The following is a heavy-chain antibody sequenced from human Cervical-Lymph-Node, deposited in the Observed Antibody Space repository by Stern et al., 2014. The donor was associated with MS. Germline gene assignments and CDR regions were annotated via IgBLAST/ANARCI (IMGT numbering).Heavy chain of an antibody. D-gene: IGHD6-19*01. CDR1: GFSLNNARMG. Sequence: QVTLKESGPVLVKPTETLTLTCIVSGFSLNNARMGVSWIRQPPGKALEWLAHIFCNGEKSYSTSLKSRLTISKDTSKSQVVLTMTNMDPVDTATYFCARRTQWLVGDIYYYGMDVWGQGTTVTVSS. V-gene: IGHV2-26*01. CDR2: IFCNGEK. CDR3: ARRTQWLVGDIYYYGMDV. J-gene: IGHJ6*02.